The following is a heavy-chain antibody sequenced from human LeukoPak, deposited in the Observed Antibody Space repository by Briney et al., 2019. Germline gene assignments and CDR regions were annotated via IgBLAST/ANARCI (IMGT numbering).Heavy chain of an antibody. CDR1: GVSITSHY. CDR2: INTSGCT. D-gene: IGHD5-18*01. Sequence: SETLSLTCTVSGVSITSHYWSWIRQPAGKGLEWIGRINTSGCTNYNPSLRSRVTMSLNTPKNQFSLKLSSVTAADTAVYFCARYHVRGYSFGLDLWGRGTLVTVSS. V-gene: IGHV4-4*07. J-gene: IGHJ2*01. CDR3: ARYHVRGYSFGLDL.